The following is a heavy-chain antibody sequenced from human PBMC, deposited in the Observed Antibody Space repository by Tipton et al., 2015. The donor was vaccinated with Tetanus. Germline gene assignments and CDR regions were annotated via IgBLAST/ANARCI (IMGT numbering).Heavy chain of an antibody. Sequence: QSGPEVKKPGASVKVSCKASGYTFTGYYMHWVRQAHGQGLEWMGRINPNSGGTNYAQKFQGRVTMTRDTSISTAYMELSRRRSDDTAVYYCARSPGGSGSYTDYWGQGALVTVSS. CDR1: GYTFTGYY. V-gene: IGHV1-2*06. CDR2: INPNSGGT. D-gene: IGHD1-26*01. CDR3: ARSPGGSGSYTDY. J-gene: IGHJ4*02.